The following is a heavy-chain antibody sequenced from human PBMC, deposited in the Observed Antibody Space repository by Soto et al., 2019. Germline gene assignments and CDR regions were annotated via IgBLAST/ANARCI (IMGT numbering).Heavy chain of an antibody. Sequence: XSVKVSCKASVYTFTSYAMHWVRQAPGQRLEWMGWINAGNGNTRYSQKFQGRVTITRDTSASTAYMELSSLRSEDTAVYYCARWAEPSIAVAGKDYWGQGTLVTVSS. J-gene: IGHJ4*02. V-gene: IGHV1-3*01. CDR3: ARWAEPSIAVAGKDY. D-gene: IGHD6-19*01. CDR2: INAGNGNT. CDR1: VYTFTSYA.